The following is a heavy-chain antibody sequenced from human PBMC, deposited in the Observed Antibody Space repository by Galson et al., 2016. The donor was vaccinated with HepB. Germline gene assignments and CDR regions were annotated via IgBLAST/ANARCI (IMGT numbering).Heavy chain of an antibody. CDR3: AKRRENWGHFDY. CDR2: ISSSGITT. Sequence: SLRLSCAASGFTFSNYALTWVRQTPGKGLEWVSGISSSGITTFYAESVKGRFNISRDNSNNTLYLQMNSLRADDTALYYCAKRRENWGHFDYWGQGTLVTVSS. J-gene: IGHJ4*02. D-gene: IGHD7-27*01. V-gene: IGHV3-23*01. CDR1: GFTFSNYA.